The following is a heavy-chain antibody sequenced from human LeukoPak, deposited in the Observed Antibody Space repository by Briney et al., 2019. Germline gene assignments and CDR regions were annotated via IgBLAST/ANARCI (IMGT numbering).Heavy chain of an antibody. CDR3: ARPLSGDYSSGHFQY. CDR1: GYSFTSSW. Sequence: GESLKISCKGSGYSFTSSWIAWVRQMPGKGLEWVGSIYPADSDTRYSPSFQGQVTISVDRSISTAYLQWSSLKASDTAMYYCARPLSGDYSSGHFQYWGQGTLVTVSS. V-gene: IGHV5-51*01. CDR2: IYPADSDT. J-gene: IGHJ4*02. D-gene: IGHD6-19*01.